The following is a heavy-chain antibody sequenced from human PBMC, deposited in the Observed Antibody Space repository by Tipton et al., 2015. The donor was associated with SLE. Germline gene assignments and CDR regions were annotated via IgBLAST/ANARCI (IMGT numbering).Heavy chain of an antibody. CDR1: GGSINLYY. Sequence: TLSLTCTISGGSINLYYWSWIRQPPGKGLEWIGYIFYTGVTNHNPSLKSRVAMSIDTSKKQFSLKLNNVTAADTAVYYCVRGTENNWKPRFDLWVQGILVAGSS. D-gene: IGHD1-20*01. CDR2: IFYTGVT. CDR3: VRGTENNWKPRFDL. V-gene: IGHV4-59*01. J-gene: IGHJ4*02.